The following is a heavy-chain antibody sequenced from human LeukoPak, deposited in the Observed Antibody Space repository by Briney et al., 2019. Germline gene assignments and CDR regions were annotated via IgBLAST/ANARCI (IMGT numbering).Heavy chain of an antibody. CDR2: IYTSGST. J-gene: IGHJ4*02. CDR1: GNSISSGDNY. D-gene: IGHD3-22*01. Sequence: SETLSLTCTVSGNSISSGDNYWSWIRQPAGKGLEWIGRIYTSGSTNYNPSLKSRVTISGDTSKNQFSLRLSSVTAADTAVYYCARASYSYDINGWVPFDYWGQGALVTVSS. V-gene: IGHV4-61*02. CDR3: ARASYSYDINGWVPFDY.